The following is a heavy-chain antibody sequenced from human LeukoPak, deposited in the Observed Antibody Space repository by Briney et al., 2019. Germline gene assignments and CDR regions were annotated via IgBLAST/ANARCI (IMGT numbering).Heavy chain of an antibody. CDR1: GGSISSDY. CDR2: IYYSRTT. V-gene: IGHV4-59*08. J-gene: IGHJ5*02. Sequence: PSETLSLTCTVSGGSISSDYWNWIRQPPGKGLEWIGYIYYSRTTNYNPSLKSRVTISVDTSKNQFSLKLSSVTAADTAVYYCARGIAVPPWGWFDPWGQGTLVTVSS. D-gene: IGHD6-19*01. CDR3: ARGIAVPPWGWFDP.